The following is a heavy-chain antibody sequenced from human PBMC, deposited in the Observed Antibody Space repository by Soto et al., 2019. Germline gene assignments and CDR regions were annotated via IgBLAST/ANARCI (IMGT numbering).Heavy chain of an antibody. J-gene: IGHJ3*02. Sequence: QIQLVQSGAEVKKPGASVKVSCKASGYMFSHYGINWVRQAPGQGLERVAWISGYNGNTNYAQKFQGKVTMIMDSSTNTAYMELRSLTSDDTAVYYCARDLLPMTGTANDAFDIWGQGTMVTVSS. D-gene: IGHD1-1*01. CDR3: ARDLLPMTGTANDAFDI. CDR2: ISGYNGNT. CDR1: GYMFSHYG. V-gene: IGHV1-18*04.